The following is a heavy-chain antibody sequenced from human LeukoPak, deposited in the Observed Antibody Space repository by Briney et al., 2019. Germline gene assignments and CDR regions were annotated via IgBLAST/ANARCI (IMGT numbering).Heavy chain of an antibody. V-gene: IGHV3-7*04. J-gene: IGHJ3*02. Sequence: GESLKISCAASGFTFSNYWMTWVRQAPGKGLEWVANIKQGGSEKYYVDSVKGRFTISRDNAKNSLYLQMNSLRAEDTAVYYCARESDSSGFGAFDIWGQGTMVTVSS. CDR2: IKQGGSEK. CDR1: GFTFSNYW. CDR3: ARESDSSGFGAFDI. D-gene: IGHD3-22*01.